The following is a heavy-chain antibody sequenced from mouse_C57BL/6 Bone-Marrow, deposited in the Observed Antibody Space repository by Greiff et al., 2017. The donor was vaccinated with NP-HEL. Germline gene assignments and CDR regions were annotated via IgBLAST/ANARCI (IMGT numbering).Heavy chain of an antibody. D-gene: IGHD1-1*01. J-gene: IGHJ3*01. CDR2: INPSSGYT. Sequence: LVESGAELARPGASVKMSCKASGYTFTSYTMHWVKQRPGQGLEWIGYINPSSGYTKYNQKFKDKATLTADKSSSTAYMQLSSLTSEDSAVYYCASRSPWFAYWGQGTLVTVSA. CDR3: ASRSPWFAY. V-gene: IGHV1-4*01. CDR1: GYTFTSYT.